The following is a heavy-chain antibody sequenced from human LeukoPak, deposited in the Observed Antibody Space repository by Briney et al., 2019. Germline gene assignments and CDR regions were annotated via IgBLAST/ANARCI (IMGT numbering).Heavy chain of an antibody. CDR2: IYYSGST. V-gene: IGHV4-34*01. CDR3: ASIDVEMATTLDY. J-gene: IGHJ4*02. D-gene: IGHD5-24*01. Sequence: ASETLPLTCAVYGGSFSGYYWSWIRQPPGKGLEWIGSIYYSGSTYYNPSLKSRVTISVDTSKNQFSLKLSSVTAADTAVYYCASIDVEMATTLDYWGQGTLVTVSS. CDR1: GGSFSGYY.